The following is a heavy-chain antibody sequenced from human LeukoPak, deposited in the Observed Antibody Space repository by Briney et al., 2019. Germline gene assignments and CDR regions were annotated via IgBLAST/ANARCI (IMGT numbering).Heavy chain of an antibody. J-gene: IGHJ4*02. CDR2: IYYSGST. D-gene: IGHD6-13*01. CDR1: GGSISSSSYY. Sequence: SETLSLTCTVSGGSISSSSYYWGWIRQPPGKGLEWIGSIYYSGSTYYNPSLKSRVTISVDTSKNQFSLKLSSVTAADTAVYYCARVVDRRYSSSWADYWGQGTLVTVSS. CDR3: ARVVDRRYSSSWADY. V-gene: IGHV4-39*07.